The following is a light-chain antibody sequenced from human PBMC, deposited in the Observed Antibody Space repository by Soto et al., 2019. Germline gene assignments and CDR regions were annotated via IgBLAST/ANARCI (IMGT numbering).Light chain of an antibody. CDR3: QQRSNWPT. J-gene: IGKJ2*01. Sequence: EIVLTQSPATLSLSPGERATLSCRASQSVSSYLAWYQQKPCQAPRRLIYDASNRATGIPARFSGSGSGTDFTLTISSLEPEDFAVYYCQQRSNWPTFGQGTKLEIK. CDR2: DAS. V-gene: IGKV3-11*01. CDR1: QSVSSY.